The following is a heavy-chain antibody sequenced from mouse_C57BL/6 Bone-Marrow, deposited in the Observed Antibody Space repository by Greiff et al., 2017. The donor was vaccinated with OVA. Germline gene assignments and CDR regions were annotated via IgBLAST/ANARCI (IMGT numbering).Heavy chain of an antibody. CDR3: ARSIDGYFAWFAY. CDR1: GYTFTDYN. V-gene: IGHV1-18*01. Sequence: EVKLQESGPELVKPGASVKIPCKASGYTFTDYNMDWVKQSHGKSLEWIGDINPNNGGTIYNQKFKGKATLTVDKSASTAYMELRSLTSEDTAVYYCARSIDGYFAWFAYWGQGTLVTVSA. J-gene: IGHJ3*01. D-gene: IGHD2-3*01. CDR2: INPNNGGT.